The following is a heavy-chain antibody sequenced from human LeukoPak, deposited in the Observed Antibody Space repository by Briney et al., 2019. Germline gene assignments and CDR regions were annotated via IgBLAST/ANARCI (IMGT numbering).Heavy chain of an antibody. CDR1: GYTFISYG. Sequence: GASVKVSCKTSGYTFISYGISWLRQAPGQGIEWMGWTSANKGDTEYAQKFQGRVTITADESTSTAYMELSSLRSEDTAVYYCARGLVPAAIGTSGDPWGQGTLVTVSS. D-gene: IGHD2-2*02. J-gene: IGHJ5*02. CDR2: TSANKGDT. V-gene: IGHV1-18*01. CDR3: ARGLVPAAIGTSGDP.